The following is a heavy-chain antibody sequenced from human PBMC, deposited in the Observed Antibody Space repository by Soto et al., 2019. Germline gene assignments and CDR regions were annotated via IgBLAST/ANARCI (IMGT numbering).Heavy chain of an antibody. V-gene: IGHV3-23*01. CDR1: GFTFSSYS. Sequence: GGSLRLSCAASGFTFSSYSMNWVRQAPGKGLEWVSYIDSGGSTYYADSVKGRFTISRDNSKSTLYLQMNSLRAEDTALYYCAKGRSYYYYYGVDVWDQGTTVTVSS. CDR3: AKGRSYYYYYGVDV. CDR2: IDSGGST. J-gene: IGHJ6*02.